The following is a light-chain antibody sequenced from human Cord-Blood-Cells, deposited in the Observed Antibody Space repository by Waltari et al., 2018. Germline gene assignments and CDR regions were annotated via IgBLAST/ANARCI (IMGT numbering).Light chain of an antibody. Sequence: DIQMTQYPSTLSASVGDRVTITCRASQSISSWLAWYQQKPGKAPKLLIYDASSLESGVPSRFSGIGSGTEFTLTISSLQPDDFATYYCQQYNSYSQTFGQGTKVEIK. CDR3: QQYNSYSQT. J-gene: IGKJ1*01. CDR2: DAS. CDR1: QSISSW. V-gene: IGKV1-5*01.